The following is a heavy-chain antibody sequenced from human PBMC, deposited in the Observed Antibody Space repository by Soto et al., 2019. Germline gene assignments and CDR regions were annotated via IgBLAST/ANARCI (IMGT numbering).Heavy chain of an antibody. D-gene: IGHD2-2*01. Sequence: QMQLVESGGGVVQPGRSLRLSCAASGFTFRSYGIHWVRQAPGKGLEWVALIWFDGSKKYYVDSVKGRFAVSRDNSKNTLYLQMNSLRVEDTAVYYCARDPLVPYGYGMDVWGQGTTGTVSS. V-gene: IGHV3-33*01. CDR2: IWFDGSKK. CDR3: ARDPLVPYGYGMDV. J-gene: IGHJ6*02. CDR1: GFTFRSYG.